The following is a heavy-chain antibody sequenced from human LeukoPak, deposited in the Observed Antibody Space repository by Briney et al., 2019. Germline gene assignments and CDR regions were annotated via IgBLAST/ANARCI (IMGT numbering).Heavy chain of an antibody. D-gene: IGHD6-13*01. CDR3: ARRSPIAATGTRRLED. V-gene: IGHV3-53*01. CDR1: GFTVSSNH. CDR2: IYRGGGT. J-gene: IGHJ4*02. Sequence: TGGSLRLSCAASGFTVSSNHMSWVRQAPGKGLEWVSIIYRGGGTYYADSVRGRFTISRDNSKNTLYLQMNSLRAEDTAVYYCARRSPIAATGTRRLEDWGQGTLVTVSS.